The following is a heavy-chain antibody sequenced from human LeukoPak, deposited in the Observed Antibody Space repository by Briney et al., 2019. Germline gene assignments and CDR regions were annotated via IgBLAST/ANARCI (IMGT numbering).Heavy chain of an antibody. Sequence: SETLSLTCTVSGVSISSYYWSWIRQPPGKGLEGVGYIYYCGSTNYYPSLKSRPTLSVDRSKNQFSLQLNSVTAADTALYFCARDHESSFYPRVNYGMDVWGQGTTVTVSS. J-gene: IGHJ6*02. CDR3: ARDHESSFYPRVNYGMDV. V-gene: IGHV4-59*01. CDR2: IYYCGST. D-gene: IGHD3-22*01. CDR1: GVSISSYY.